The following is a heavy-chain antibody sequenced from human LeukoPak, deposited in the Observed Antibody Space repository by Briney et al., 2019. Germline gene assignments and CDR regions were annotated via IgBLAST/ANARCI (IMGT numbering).Heavy chain of an antibody. Sequence: PGRSLRLSCAASGFTFSSYGMHWARQAPGKGLEWVAVIWYDGSNKYYADSVKGRFTISRDNSKNTLYLQMNSLRAEDTAVYYCARDLTYSSSWYFDYWGQGTLVTVSS. CDR2: IWYDGSNK. CDR3: ARDLTYSSSWYFDY. CDR1: GFTFSSYG. J-gene: IGHJ4*02. D-gene: IGHD6-13*01. V-gene: IGHV3-33*01.